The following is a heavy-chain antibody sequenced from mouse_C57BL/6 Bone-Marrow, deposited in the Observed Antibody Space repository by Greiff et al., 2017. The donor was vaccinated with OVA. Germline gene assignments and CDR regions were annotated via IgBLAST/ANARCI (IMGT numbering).Heavy chain of an antibody. CDR2: INPSSGYT. V-gene: IGHV1-7*01. CDR3: ARTGGDY. CDR1: GYTFTSYW. J-gene: IGHJ4*01. Sequence: VQLQESGAELAKPGASVKLSCKASGYTFTSYWMHWVKQRPGQGLEWIGYINPSSGYTKYNQKFKDKATLTVDKSSSTAYMELRSLTSEDTAVYYCARTGGDYWGQGTSVTVSS.